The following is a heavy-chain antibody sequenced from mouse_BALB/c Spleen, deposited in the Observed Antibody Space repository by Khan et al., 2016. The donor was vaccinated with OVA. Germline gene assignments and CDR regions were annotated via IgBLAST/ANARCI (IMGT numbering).Heavy chain of an antibody. Sequence: EVQLVESGGGSVKPGGSLKLSCAVSGFTFSSYAMSWVRQTSEKRLEWVASISSGGSNYYPDSVKGRFTISRDNDRNILYLQMSSLRSEDMAMYYCAREAYKYDEYYFDYWGQGTTLTVSS. CDR3: AREAYKYDEYYFDY. CDR1: GFTFSSYA. D-gene: IGHD2-14*01. J-gene: IGHJ2*01. CDR2: ISSGGSN. V-gene: IGHV5-6-5*01.